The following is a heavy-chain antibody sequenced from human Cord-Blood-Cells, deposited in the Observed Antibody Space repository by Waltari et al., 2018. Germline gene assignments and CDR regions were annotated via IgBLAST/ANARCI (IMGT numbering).Heavy chain of an antibody. J-gene: IGHJ3*02. CDR3: ATAGNWNDADDAFDI. CDR1: GYTRTELS. V-gene: IGHV1-24*01. CDR2: FDPEDGET. Sequence: QVQLVQSGAEVKKPGASVKVACKVSGYTRTELSMHWVRQPPGKGLEWMGGFDPEDGETIYAQKFQGRVTMTEDTSTDTAYMELSSLRSEDTAVYYCATAGNWNDADDAFDIWGQGTMVTVSS. D-gene: IGHD1-20*01.